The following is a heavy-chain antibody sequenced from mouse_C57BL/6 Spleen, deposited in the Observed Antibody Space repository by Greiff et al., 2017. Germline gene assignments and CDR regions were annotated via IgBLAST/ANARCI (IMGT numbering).Heavy chain of an antibody. CDR3: TTIYYYGSSYVGNAMDY. J-gene: IGHJ4*01. CDR2: IDPEDGDT. V-gene: IGHV14-1*01. CDR1: GFNIKHYY. Sequence: EVQLQQSGAELVRPGASVKLSCTASGFNIKHYYMHWVKQRPEQGLEWIGRIDPEDGDTEYAPKFQGKATMTADTSSNTAYLQLSSLTSEDTPVYYCTTIYYYGSSYVGNAMDYWGQGTSVTVSS. D-gene: IGHD1-1*01.